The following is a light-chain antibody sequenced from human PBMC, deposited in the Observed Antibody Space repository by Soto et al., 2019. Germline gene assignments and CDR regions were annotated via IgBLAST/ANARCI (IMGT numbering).Light chain of an antibody. CDR2: EVN. CDR1: SSDVGGYNY. V-gene: IGLV2-14*01. Sequence: QSVLAQPASVSGSRGQSITISWTGTSSDVGGYNYVSWYQQHPGKAPKLIIYEVNHRPSGVSNRFSGSKSGNTASLTISGLQAEDEAHYYCSSYTTISTLIFGGGTKVTVL. J-gene: IGLJ2*01. CDR3: SSYTTISTLI.